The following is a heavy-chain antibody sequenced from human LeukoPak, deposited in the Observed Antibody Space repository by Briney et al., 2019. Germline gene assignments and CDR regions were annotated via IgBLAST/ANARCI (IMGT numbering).Heavy chain of an antibody. J-gene: IGHJ4*02. Sequence: GGSLRLSCAASGFTFDDHGMSWVRQAPGKGLEWVSGIKWDGGRTGYADSVKGRFTISRDNAKNSVYLQMNSLRAEDTALYHCAKDLSYIGFGYWGQGTLVTVPS. V-gene: IGHV3-20*01. CDR2: IKWDGGRT. CDR3: AKDLSYIGFGY. D-gene: IGHD2-15*01. CDR1: GFTFDDHG.